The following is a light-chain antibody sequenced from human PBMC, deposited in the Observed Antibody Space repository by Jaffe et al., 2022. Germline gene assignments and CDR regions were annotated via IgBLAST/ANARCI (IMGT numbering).Light chain of an antibody. V-gene: IGKV2-28*01. CDR1: QSLLYTDGFHY. CDR2: LGS. CDR3: MQALQVPPT. J-gene: IGKJ5*01. Sequence: DIVMTQSPVSLSVTPGEPASISCRSSQSLLYTDGFHYLDWYLQKPGQPPQLLIYLGSARASGVPDRFSGSGSGTDFTLKISRVEAEDVGVYYCMQALQVPPTFGQGTRLEIK.